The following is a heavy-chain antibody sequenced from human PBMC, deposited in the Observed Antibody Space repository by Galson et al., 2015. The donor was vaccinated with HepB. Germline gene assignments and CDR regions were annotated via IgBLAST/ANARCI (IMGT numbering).Heavy chain of an antibody. Sequence: SLRLSCAASGFTFSSYGMHWVRQAPGKGLEWVAVISYDGSNKYYADSVKGRFTISRDNSKNTLYRQMNSLRADDTAVYYCAKDTYYYDISGNRNHFDYWCQVTLVTVSS. J-gene: IGHJ4*02. CDR3: AKDTYYYDISGNRNHFDY. D-gene: IGHD3-22*01. V-gene: IGHV3-30*18. CDR2: ISYDGSNK. CDR1: GFTFSSYG.